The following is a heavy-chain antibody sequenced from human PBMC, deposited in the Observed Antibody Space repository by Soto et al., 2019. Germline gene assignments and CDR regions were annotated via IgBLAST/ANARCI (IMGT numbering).Heavy chain of an antibody. CDR3: ARVPYLSSSWYGIVHWFDP. J-gene: IGHJ5*02. CDR1: GGTFSSYA. CDR2: IIPIFGTA. Sequence: GASVKVSCKASGGTFSSYAISWVRQAPGQGLEWMGGIIPIFGTANYAQKFQGRVTITADESTSTAYMELSSLRSEDTAVYYCARVPYLSSSWYGIVHWFDPWGQGTLVTVSS. D-gene: IGHD6-13*01. V-gene: IGHV1-69*13.